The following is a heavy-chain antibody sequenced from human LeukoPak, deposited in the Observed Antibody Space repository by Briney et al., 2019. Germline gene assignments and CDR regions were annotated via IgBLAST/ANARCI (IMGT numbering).Heavy chain of an antibody. Sequence: PGRSLRLSCAASGFTFSSYGMHWVRQAPGKGLEWVAVISYDGSNKYYADSVKGRFTISRDNSKNTLYLEMNRLRAEDTAVYYCAKRAGAGPSVDYWGQGTLVTVSS. CDR2: ISYDGSNK. CDR1: GFTFSSYG. V-gene: IGHV3-30*18. CDR3: AKRAGAGPSVDY. J-gene: IGHJ4*02. D-gene: IGHD6-13*01.